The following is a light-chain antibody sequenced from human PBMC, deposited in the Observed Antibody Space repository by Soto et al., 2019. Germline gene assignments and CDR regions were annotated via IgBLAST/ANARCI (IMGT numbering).Light chain of an antibody. CDR2: AAS. Sequence: DIHMTQSPSSLSSSLGDRVTITFLASQSISSYLNWYQQKPGKAPKLLIYAASTLQSGVLSRFSGSGSGTDFTLSISNLQPDDFATYYCQQSSNIPWTFGQGTKVDIK. CDR1: QSISSY. J-gene: IGKJ1*01. V-gene: IGKV1-39*01. CDR3: QQSSNIPWT.